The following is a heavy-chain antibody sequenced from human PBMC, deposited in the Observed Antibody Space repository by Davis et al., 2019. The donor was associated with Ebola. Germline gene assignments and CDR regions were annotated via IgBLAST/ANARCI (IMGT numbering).Heavy chain of an antibody. V-gene: IGHV4-59*01. D-gene: IGHD1-26*01. CDR3: ARDKVGTTGWFDP. CDR1: GGSISNYY. J-gene: IGHJ5*02. CDR2: IHYTGST. Sequence: MPGGSLRLSCTVSGGSISNYYWSWIRLPPGKGLEWIGYIHYTGSTNYNPSLKSRVTISVDTSKNQFSLKLKSVTAADTAVYYCARDKVGTTGWFDPWARELWSPSPQ.